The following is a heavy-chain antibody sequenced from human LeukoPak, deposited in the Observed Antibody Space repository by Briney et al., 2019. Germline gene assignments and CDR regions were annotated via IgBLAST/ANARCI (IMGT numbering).Heavy chain of an antibody. Sequence: SETLSLTCVVSGYSVSSNSHWAWIRQSPGKGLEWIGRIHHGGNTYYNPSLKRRVTLSVGTSKHQFSLTLSSVTAADTAVYYCATGRYCSGGSCYSVFDWFDPWGQGTLVTVSS. CDR2: IHHGGNT. J-gene: IGHJ5*02. D-gene: IGHD2-15*01. CDR3: ATGRYCSGGSCYSVFDWFDP. V-gene: IGHV4-38-2*01. CDR1: GYSVSSNSH.